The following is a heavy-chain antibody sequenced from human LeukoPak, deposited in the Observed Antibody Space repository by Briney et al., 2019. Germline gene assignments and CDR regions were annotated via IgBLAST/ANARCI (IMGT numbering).Heavy chain of an antibody. CDR2: ISAYNGNI. D-gene: IGHD3-9*01. CDR3: ARVPHKFGRYFVLHDDY. Sequence: ASVKVSCKASGYTFTRYGISWERQAPGQGLEWMGWISAYNGNINYAQKLQGRVTMTTDTSTSTAYMELRSLRSDDTAVYYCARVPHKFGRYFVLHDDYWGQGTLVTVSS. J-gene: IGHJ4*02. CDR1: GYTFTRYG. V-gene: IGHV1-18*01.